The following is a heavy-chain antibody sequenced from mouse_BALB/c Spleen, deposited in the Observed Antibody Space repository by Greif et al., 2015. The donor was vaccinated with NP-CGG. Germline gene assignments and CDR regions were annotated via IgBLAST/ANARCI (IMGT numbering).Heavy chain of an antibody. J-gene: IGHJ4*01. V-gene: IGHV1-7*01. Sequence: QAQLKQSGAELAKPGASVKMSCKASGYTFTSYWMHWVKQRPGQGLEWIGYINPSTGYTEYNQKFKDKATLTADESSSTAYMQLSSLTSEDSAVYYCASSYYYGSSYYAMDYWGQGTSVTVSS. CDR1: GYTFTSYW. CDR2: INPSTGYT. D-gene: IGHD1-1*01. CDR3: ASSYYYGSSYYAMDY.